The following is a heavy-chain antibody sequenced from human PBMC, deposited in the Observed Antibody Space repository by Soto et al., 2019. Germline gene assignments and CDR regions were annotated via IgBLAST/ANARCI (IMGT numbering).Heavy chain of an antibody. D-gene: IGHD6-13*01. CDR1: GGTFSSYA. CDR2: IIPIFGTA. CDR3: ADTEGIAAAGTFFPFDY. Sequence: SVKVSCKASGGTFSSYAISWVRQAPGQGLEWMGGIIPIFGTANYAQKFQGRVTITADESTSTAYMELSSLRSEDAAVYYCADTEGIAAAGTFFPFDYWGQGTLVTSPQ. V-gene: IGHV1-69*13. J-gene: IGHJ4*02.